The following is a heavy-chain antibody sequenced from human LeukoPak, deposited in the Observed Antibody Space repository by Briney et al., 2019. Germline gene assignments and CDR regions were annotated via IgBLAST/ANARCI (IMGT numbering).Heavy chain of an antibody. D-gene: IGHD3-22*01. V-gene: IGHV3-7*01. CDR3: ARASSGYYNYFDY. CDR2: IKQDGSEK. CDR1: GFTFSNYW. J-gene: IGHJ4*02. Sequence: PGGSLRLSCAASGFTFSNYWMTWVRQAPGKGLEWVANIKQDGSEKYYVDSVKGLFTVSRDNSKNSLFLQMNSLRAEDTAVYYCARASSGYYNYFDYWGQGTLVAVSS.